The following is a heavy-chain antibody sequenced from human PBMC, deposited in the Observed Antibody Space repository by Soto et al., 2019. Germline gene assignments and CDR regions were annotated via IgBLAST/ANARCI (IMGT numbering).Heavy chain of an antibody. V-gene: IGHV3-21*01. Sequence: EGQLVQSGGGLVKPAGSLRLSCVASGFTFSDYSMNWVRQAPGKGLEWVASIVGRTTSHPYYTTSVKGRFTISRDNAKSSLYLQMDSLRPDDTAMYYCARDKEAFEVWGQGVMVTVSA. CDR3: ARDKEAFEV. CDR1: GFTFSDYS. CDR2: IVGRTTSHP. J-gene: IGHJ3*01.